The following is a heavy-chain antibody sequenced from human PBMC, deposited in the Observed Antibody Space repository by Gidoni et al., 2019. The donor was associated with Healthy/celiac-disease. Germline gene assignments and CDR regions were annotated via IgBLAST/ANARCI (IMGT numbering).Heavy chain of an antibody. CDR2: FDPEDGET. J-gene: IGHJ6*02. Sequence: QVQLVQSGAEVKKPGASVKVSCKVSGYTLTELSMHWVRQAPGKGLEWMGGFDPEDGETIYAQKFQGRVTMTEDTSTDTAYMELSSLRSEDTAVYYCATDRCRLSSTSCYYYYYYGMDVWGQGTTVTVSS. V-gene: IGHV1-24*01. CDR3: ATDRCRLSSTSCYYYYYYGMDV. D-gene: IGHD2-2*01. CDR1: GYTLTELS.